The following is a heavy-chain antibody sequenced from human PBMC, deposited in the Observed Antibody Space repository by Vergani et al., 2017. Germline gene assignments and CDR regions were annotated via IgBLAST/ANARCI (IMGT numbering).Heavy chain of an antibody. CDR1: GFSFSGYW. CDR2: IKSDGSIT. CDR3: ARDRQNWLLGTSCLNF. V-gene: IGHV3-74*01. J-gene: IGHJ4*02. Sequence: EVQLVESGGGLIHPGGSLRLSCEGSGFSFSGYWMHWVRQSPEKGLVWVSRIKSDGSITNYADSVKGRFTISRDNAKNTLYLEMNSLRGDDTAIYYCARDRQNWLLGTSCLNFWGQGTLVTVSS. D-gene: IGHD2-2*01.